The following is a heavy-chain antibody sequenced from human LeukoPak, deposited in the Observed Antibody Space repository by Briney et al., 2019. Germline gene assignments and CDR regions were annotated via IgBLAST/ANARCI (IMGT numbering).Heavy chain of an antibody. D-gene: IGHD1-26*01. CDR3: AKDSSGASGNYDYFDY. J-gene: IGHJ4*02. CDR2: IGGDGGST. CDR1: GFTFSSYA. Sequence: PGGSLRLSCAASGFTFSSYAMGWVRQAPGKGLGWVSVIGGDGGSTYYPDSVKGRFTISRDSSKNTLNLQMNSLRAEDTAVYYCAKDSSGASGNYDYFDYWGQGTLVTVSS. V-gene: IGHV3-23*01.